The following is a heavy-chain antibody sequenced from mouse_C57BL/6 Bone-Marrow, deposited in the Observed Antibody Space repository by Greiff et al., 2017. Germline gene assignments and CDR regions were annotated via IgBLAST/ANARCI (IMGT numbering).Heavy chain of an antibody. J-gene: IGHJ3*01. CDR3: ARGLYDGYYWFAY. D-gene: IGHD2-3*01. CDR2: IYPGSGST. CDR1: GYTFTRYW. V-gene: IGHV1-55*01. Sequence: QVHVKQPGAELVKPGASVKMSCKASGYTFTRYWITWVKQRPGQGLEWIGDIYPGSGSTNYNEKFKSKATLTVDTSSSTAYMQLSSLTSEDSAVYYCARGLYDGYYWFAYWGQGTLVTVSA.